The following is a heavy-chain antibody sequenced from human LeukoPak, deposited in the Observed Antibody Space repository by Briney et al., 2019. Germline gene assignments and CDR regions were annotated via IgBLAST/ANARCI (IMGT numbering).Heavy chain of an antibody. V-gene: IGHV1-2*02. D-gene: IGHD3-10*01. CDR2: INPNSGGT. Sequence: ASVKVSCKASGYTFTGYYMHWVRQAPGQGLEWMGWINPNSGGTNYAQKFQGRVTMTRDTSISTAYMELSRLRSDDTAVYYCARDSYYGSGSYHPKYYYYYYMDVWGKGTTVTVSS. CDR1: GYTFTGYY. J-gene: IGHJ6*03. CDR3: ARDSYYGSGSYHPKYYYYYYMDV.